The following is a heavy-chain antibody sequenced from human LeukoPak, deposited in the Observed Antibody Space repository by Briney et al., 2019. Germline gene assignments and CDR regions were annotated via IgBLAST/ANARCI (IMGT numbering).Heavy chain of an antibody. CDR3: ARSLNGDANWFDP. V-gene: IGHV1-69*05. D-gene: IGHD3-16*01. CDR1: GGTFSSYA. Sequence: SVKVSCKASGGTFSSYAISWVRQAPGQGLEWMGGIIPIFGTANYAQKFQGRVTITTDESTSTAYMELSSLRSEDTAVYYCARSLNGDANWFDPWGQGTLVTVSS. J-gene: IGHJ5*02. CDR2: IIPIFGTA.